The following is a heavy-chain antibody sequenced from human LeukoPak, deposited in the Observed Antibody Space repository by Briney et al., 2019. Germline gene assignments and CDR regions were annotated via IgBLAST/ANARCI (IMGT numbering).Heavy chain of an antibody. CDR1: GGSITSGNYF. CDR2: TTPSGST. V-gene: IGHV4-61*02. J-gene: IGHJ3*01. D-gene: IGHD1-26*01. Sequence: SQTLSLTCIVSGGSITSGNYFWSWIRQPAGKGLEWIGRTTPSGSTNYNPSLKSRVTISVDTSNNQFSLRLSSVTAADTAVYYCTRDGRRGTFGDAFDLWGQGTIITVSS. CDR3: TRDGRRGTFGDAFDL.